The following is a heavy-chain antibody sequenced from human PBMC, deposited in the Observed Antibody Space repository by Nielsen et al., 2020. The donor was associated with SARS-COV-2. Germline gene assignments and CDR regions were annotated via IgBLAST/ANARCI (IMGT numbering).Heavy chain of an antibody. V-gene: IGHV3-74*01. CDR2: INSDGSST. CDR1: GFTFSSYW. D-gene: IGHD3-10*01. J-gene: IGHJ6*02. CDR3: ARVLGPMVYYYYGMDV. Sequence: GESLKISCAASGFTFSSYWMHWVRQAPGKGLVWVSRINSDGSSTSYADSVKGRFTISRDNAKNTLYLQMNSLRAEDTAVYYCARVLGPMVYYYYGMDVWGQGTTVTVSS.